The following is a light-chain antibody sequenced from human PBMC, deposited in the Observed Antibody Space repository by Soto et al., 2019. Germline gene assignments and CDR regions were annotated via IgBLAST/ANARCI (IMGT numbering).Light chain of an antibody. Sequence: QSVLTQPPSVSGAPGQRVTISCTGNSSNVGAGYDVHWYQQLPGTAPKLLIYRNNNRPSGVPDRFSGSKSVNSASLTISGLQADDEADYYCCLYIGATTYVFGTGTKLTVL. CDR1: SSNVGAGYD. CDR3: CLYIGATTYV. CDR2: RNN. J-gene: IGLJ1*01. V-gene: IGLV1-40*01.